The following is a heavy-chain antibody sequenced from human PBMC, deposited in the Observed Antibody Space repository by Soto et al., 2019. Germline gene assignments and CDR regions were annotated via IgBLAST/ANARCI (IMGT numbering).Heavy chain of an antibody. CDR1: GFILNNYA. CDR2: IGGTDGDSDGVP. J-gene: IGHJ3*01. CDR3: VKRGRNWGAFDF. V-gene: IGHV3-23*01. D-gene: IGHD7-27*01. Sequence: VQLLESGGDLVQPGWSLRLSCVASGFILNNYAMSWVRQAPGKGLEWVSTIGGTDGDSDGVPWYEDSVKGRFTISRDSSATTLFLHMDNLRAEDSALYYCVKRGRNWGAFDFWGQGTTVVVSS.